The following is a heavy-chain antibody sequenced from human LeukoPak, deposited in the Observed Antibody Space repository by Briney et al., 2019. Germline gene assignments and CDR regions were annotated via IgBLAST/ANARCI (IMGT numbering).Heavy chain of an antibody. CDR1: GGTFSSYA. D-gene: IGHD3-10*01. V-gene: IGHV1-69*01. CDR2: IIPIFGTA. Sequence: SVKVSCKASGGTFSSYAISWVRQAPGQGLEWMGGIIPIFGTANYAQKFQGRVTITADESTSTAYMELSSLRSEDTAVYYCARDHMVRGVIRARFDPWGQGTLVTVSS. CDR3: ARDHMVRGVIRARFDP. J-gene: IGHJ5*02.